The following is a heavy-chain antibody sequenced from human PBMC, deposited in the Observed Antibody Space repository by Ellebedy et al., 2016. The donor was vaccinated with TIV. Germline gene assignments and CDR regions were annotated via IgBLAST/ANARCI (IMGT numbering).Heavy chain of an antibody. CDR1: GFNFSASA. J-gene: IGHJ4*02. V-gene: IGHV3-73*01. D-gene: IGHD1-7*01. CDR2: IRTKSNDYAT. Sequence: GESLKISCEASGFNFSASAMQWVRQASGKGPEWVGRIRTKSNDYATEYGGSVKGRFTISRDDSTNTAFLQMNRLKIEDTAVYFCTSTSNWNYGYWGQGTLVTVSS. CDR3: TSTSNWNYGY.